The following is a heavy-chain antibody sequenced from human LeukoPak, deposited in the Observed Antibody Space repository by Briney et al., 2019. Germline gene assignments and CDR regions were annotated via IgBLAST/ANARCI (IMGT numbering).Heavy chain of an antibody. CDR3: ARDMDGSGSYPARYYGMDV. V-gene: IGHV3-33*01. CDR1: GFTFSSYG. CDR2: IWYDGSNK. Sequence: VGSLRLSCAASGFTFSSYGMHWVRQAPGKGLEWVAGIWYDGSNKYYADSVKGRFTISRDNSKNTLYLQMNSLRAEDTAVYYCARDMDGSGSYPARYYGMDVWGQGTTVTVSS. D-gene: IGHD3-10*01. J-gene: IGHJ6*02.